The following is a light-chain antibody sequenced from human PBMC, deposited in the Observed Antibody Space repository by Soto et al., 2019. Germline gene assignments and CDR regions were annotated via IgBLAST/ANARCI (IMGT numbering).Light chain of an antibody. V-gene: IGKV1-5*03. Sequence: DIQMTQSPSTLSGSVGDRVTITCRASQTISSWLAWYQQKPGKAPKLLIYKASTLKSGVPSRFSGSGSGTEFTFTISSLQTYDFATFFRQHYNSYSPTVRQGTMV. J-gene: IGKJ1*01. CDR3: QHYNSYSPT. CDR1: QTISSW. CDR2: KAS.